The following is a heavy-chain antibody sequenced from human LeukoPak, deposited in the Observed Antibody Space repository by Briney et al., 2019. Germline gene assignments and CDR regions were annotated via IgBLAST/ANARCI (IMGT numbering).Heavy chain of an antibody. CDR3: VGGGYCTNGVCPGHY. V-gene: IGHV4-34*01. Sequence: SETLSLTCAVYGGSFSGYYWSWIRQPPGKGLEWIGEINHSGSTNYNPSLKSQVTISVDTSKNQFSLKPSSVTAADTAVYYCVGGGYCTNGVCPGHYWGQGTLVTVSS. J-gene: IGHJ4*02. CDR1: GGSFSGYY. D-gene: IGHD2-8*01. CDR2: INHSGST.